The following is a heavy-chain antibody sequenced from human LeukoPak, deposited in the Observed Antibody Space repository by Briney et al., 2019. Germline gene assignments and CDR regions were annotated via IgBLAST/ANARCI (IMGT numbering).Heavy chain of an antibody. V-gene: IGHV3-74*01. Sequence: GGSLRLSCAASGSSFSSYWMHWVRQGPGKGLVWVSRINSDGSSVTYVDSVKGRFTISRDNAENTLYLHMNSLRAEDTGVYYCARGAVVAGTVSIDYWGQGTLVTVSS. CDR3: ARGAVVAGTVSIDY. CDR1: GSSFSSYW. D-gene: IGHD6-19*01. CDR2: INSDGSSV. J-gene: IGHJ4*02.